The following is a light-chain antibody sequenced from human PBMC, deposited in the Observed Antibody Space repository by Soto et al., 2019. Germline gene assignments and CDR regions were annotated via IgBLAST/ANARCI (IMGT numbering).Light chain of an antibody. Sequence: QPALTQPRSVSGSPEQSVTISCTGTSSDVGGYNYVSWYQQHPGKAPKLMIYDVSKRPSGVPDRFSGSKSGNTASLTISGLQAEDEADYFCCSYAGSYTYYVFGTGTKVTVL. J-gene: IGLJ1*01. V-gene: IGLV2-11*01. CDR2: DVS. CDR3: CSYAGSYTYYV. CDR1: SSDVGGYNY.